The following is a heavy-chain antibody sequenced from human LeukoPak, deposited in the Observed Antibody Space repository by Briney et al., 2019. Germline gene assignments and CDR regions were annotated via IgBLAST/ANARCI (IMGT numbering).Heavy chain of an antibody. CDR1: GFTFDDCG. D-gene: IGHD6-19*01. Sequence: GGSLRLSCAASGFTFDDCGINWVRQGPGKGLEWVSGINWNGDITNYADSVKGRFTISRDNAKNSLFLQMNSLRPEDTALYYCGKDLLAMAGTIGSWGQGTLVTVSS. J-gene: IGHJ4*02. CDR3: GKDLLAMAGTIGS. V-gene: IGHV3-20*04. CDR2: INWNGDIT.